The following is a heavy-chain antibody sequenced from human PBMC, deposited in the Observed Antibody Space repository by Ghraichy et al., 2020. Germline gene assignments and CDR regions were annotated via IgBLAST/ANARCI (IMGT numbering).Heavy chain of an antibody. V-gene: IGHV4-39*01. Sequence: SETLSLTCTVSGGSISSSSYYWGWIRQPPGKWLEWIGSIYYSGSTYYNPSLKSRVTISVDTSKNQFSLKLSSVTAADTAVYYCARHREYYGSGSYYLFDYWGQGTLVTVSS. CDR1: GGSISSSSYY. CDR3: ARHREYYGSGSYYLFDY. J-gene: IGHJ4*02. D-gene: IGHD3-10*01. CDR2: IYYSGST.